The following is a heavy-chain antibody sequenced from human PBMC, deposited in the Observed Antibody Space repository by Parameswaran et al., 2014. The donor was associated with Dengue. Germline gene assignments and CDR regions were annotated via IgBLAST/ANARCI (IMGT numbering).Heavy chain of an antibody. Sequence: WVRQAPGQRLEWIGWIVVGSGNTNYAQKFQERVTITRDMSTSTAYMELGSLRSEDTAVYYCAAGVQVEAVAHHGFDYWGQGTLVTVSS. D-gene: IGHD6-19*01. CDR2: IVVGSGNT. V-gene: IGHV1-58*01. J-gene: IGHJ4*02. CDR3: AAGVQVEAVAHHGFDY.